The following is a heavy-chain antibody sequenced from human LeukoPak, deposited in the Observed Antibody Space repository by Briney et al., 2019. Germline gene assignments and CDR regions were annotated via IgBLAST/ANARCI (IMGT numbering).Heavy chain of an antibody. CDR2: INPSGGST. V-gene: IGHV1-46*01. J-gene: IGHJ3*02. Sequence: ASVKVSCKASGYTFTSYYMHWVRRAPGQGLEWMGIINPSGGSTSYAQKFQGRVTMTRDTSTSTVYMELSSLRSEDTAVYYCAKEGRTDAFDIWGQGTMVTVSS. CDR1: GYTFTSYY. CDR3: AKEGRTDAFDI.